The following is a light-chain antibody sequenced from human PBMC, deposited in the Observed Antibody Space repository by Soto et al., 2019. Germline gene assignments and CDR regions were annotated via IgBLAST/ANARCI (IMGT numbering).Light chain of an antibody. J-gene: IGKJ5*01. CDR1: QSISIY. Sequence: DSQMTQSPSSLSAYVGDRVTITCRPSQSISIYLNWYQLKPGKAPNLLMYGASYLKSGVPTRFSGSGSGTDFTLTISSLQPEDFAIYYCQQTYTTPEITFGQGTRLEIK. V-gene: IGKV1-39*01. CDR2: GAS. CDR3: QQTYTTPEIT.